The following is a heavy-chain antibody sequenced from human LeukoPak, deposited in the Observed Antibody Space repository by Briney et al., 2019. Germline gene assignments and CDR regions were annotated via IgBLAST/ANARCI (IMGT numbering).Heavy chain of an antibody. CDR1: GYTFTSYD. CDR3: ARGRDNYDYVWGSYRSDAFDI. V-gene: IGHV1-8*01. J-gene: IGHJ3*02. CDR2: MNPNSGNT. Sequence: ASVKVSCKASGYTFTSYDINWVRQATGQGLEWMGWMNPNSGNTGYAQKFQGRVTMTRNTSISTAYMELSSLRSEDTAVYYCARGRDNYDYVWGSYRSDAFDIWGQGTMVTVSS. D-gene: IGHD3-16*02.